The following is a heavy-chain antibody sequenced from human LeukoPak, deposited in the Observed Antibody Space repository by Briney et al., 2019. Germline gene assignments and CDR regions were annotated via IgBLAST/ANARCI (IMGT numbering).Heavy chain of an antibody. CDR2: ISAYNGNT. CDR3: ARNLRNYYDSSGPGDY. D-gene: IGHD3-22*01. J-gene: IGHJ4*02. V-gene: IGHV1-18*01. Sequence: ASVKVSCKASGYTFTSYGISWARQAPGQGLEWMGWISAYNGNTNYAQKLQGRVTMTTDTSTSTAYMELRGLRPDDTAVYYCARNLRNYYDSSGPGDYWGQGTLVTVSS. CDR1: GYTFTSYG.